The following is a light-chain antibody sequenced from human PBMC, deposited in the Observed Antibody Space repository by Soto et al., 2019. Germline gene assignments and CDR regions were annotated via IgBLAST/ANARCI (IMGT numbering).Light chain of an antibody. CDR1: QSVSSSY. V-gene: IGKV3-20*01. CDR3: QQYYSSPRT. J-gene: IGKJ2*01. Sequence: EIVLTQSPGTLSLSPGERATLSCRASQSVSSSYLAWYQQKPGQAPRLLIYGASSRATGIPDRFSGSGSGTDFTLTITRLEPEDFAVYYCQQYYSSPRTFGQGTELEIK. CDR2: GAS.